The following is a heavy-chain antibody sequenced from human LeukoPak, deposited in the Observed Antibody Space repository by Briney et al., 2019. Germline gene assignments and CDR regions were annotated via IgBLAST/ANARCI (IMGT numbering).Heavy chain of an antibody. CDR3: AREQVYYYDSSGYFYD. V-gene: IGHV4-39*07. CDR1: GGSISSTSYY. J-gene: IGHJ4*02. CDR2: IYYSGST. D-gene: IGHD3-22*01. Sequence: SETLSLTCTVSGGSISSTSYYWGWIRQPPGKGLEWIGNIYYSGSTYYNPSLKSRVTISVDTSKNQFSLKLSSVTAADTAVYYCAREQVYYYDSSGYFYDWGQGTLVTVSS.